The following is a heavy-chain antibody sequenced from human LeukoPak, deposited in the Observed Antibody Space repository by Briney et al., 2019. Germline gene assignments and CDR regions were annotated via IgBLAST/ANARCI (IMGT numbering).Heavy chain of an antibody. D-gene: IGHD2-2*01. Sequence: GGSLRLSCAASGFTFSSYAMSWVRQAPGKGLEWVSAISGSGGSTYYADSVKGRFTISRDNSKNTLYLQMNSLRAEDTAVYYCAHAYRDIVVVPAAKDYYYYYMDVWGKGTTVTISS. CDR2: ISGSGGST. CDR3: AHAYRDIVVVPAAKDYYYYYMDV. J-gene: IGHJ6*03. CDR1: GFTFSSYA. V-gene: IGHV3-23*01.